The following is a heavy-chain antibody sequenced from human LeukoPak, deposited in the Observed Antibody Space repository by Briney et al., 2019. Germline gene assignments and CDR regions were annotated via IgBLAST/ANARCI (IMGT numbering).Heavy chain of an antibody. D-gene: IGHD3-22*01. CDR1: GFTFSTYA. V-gene: IGHV3-30*04. CDR2: ISDDGRHN. CDR3: ARAPYNYDSSSPLDY. Sequence: GGSLRLSCAASGFTFSTYAMNWVRQAPGKGLEWVAVISDDGRHNYYADSVKGRFTISRDNSKSTLYLQMNSLRAEDTALYYCARAPYNYDSSSPLDYWGQGTLVTVSS. J-gene: IGHJ4*02.